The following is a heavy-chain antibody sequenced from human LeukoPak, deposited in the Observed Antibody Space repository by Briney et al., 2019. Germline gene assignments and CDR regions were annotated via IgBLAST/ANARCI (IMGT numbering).Heavy chain of an antibody. CDR2: IDKDESEK. CDR1: GFTLRNYW. CDR3: ATYTQYFVAPGTDY. D-gene: IGHD2/OR15-2a*01. Sequence: GGSLRLSCTVSGFTLRNYWMRWVRQAPGKGLEWVASIDKDESEKRYVDSVKGRFTISRDNARNSVSLQMTSLGAEDTAVYYCATYTQYFVAPGTDYWGQGTLVTVSS. J-gene: IGHJ4*02. V-gene: IGHV3-7*01.